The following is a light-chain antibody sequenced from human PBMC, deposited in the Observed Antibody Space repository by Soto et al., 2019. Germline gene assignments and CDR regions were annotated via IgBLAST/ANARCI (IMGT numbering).Light chain of an antibody. CDR1: NSDVGLYNY. J-gene: IGLJ1*01. Sequence: QSALTQPRSVSGSPGQSVTISCSGTNSDVGLYNYVSWYQQHPGKAPKLMTYDVSKRPSGVPDRFSGSKSGNTASLTISGLQAEDEADYYCCSYAGRYTYVFGTGTKSPS. CDR2: DVS. CDR3: CSYAGRYTYV. V-gene: IGLV2-11*01.